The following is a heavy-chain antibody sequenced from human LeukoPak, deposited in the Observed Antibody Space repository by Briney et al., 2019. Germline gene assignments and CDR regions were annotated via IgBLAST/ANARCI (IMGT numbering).Heavy chain of an antibody. Sequence: PSETLSLTCAVYGGSFSGYYWSWIRQPPGKGLEWIGEINHSGSSNYNPSLKSRVTISVDTSKNQFSLKLSSVTAADTAVYYCARRSGNSSSWYGAFDIWGQGTMVTVSS. CDR1: GGSFSGYY. CDR2: INHSGSS. V-gene: IGHV4-34*01. J-gene: IGHJ3*02. D-gene: IGHD6-13*01. CDR3: ARRSGNSSSWYGAFDI.